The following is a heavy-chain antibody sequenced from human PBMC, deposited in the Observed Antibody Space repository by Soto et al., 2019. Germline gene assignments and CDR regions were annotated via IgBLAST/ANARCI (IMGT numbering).Heavy chain of an antibody. D-gene: IGHD3-9*01. CDR1: GFTFTSSA. CDR3: AADANDILTGYYYYYYGMDV. Sequence: QMQLVQSGPEVKKPGTSVKVSCKASGFTFTSSAMQWVRQARGQRLEWIGWIVVGSGNTNYAQKFQERVTITRDMSTSTAYMELSSLRSEDTAVYYCAADANDILTGYYYYYYGMDVWGQGTTVTVSS. J-gene: IGHJ6*02. V-gene: IGHV1-58*02. CDR2: IVVGSGNT.